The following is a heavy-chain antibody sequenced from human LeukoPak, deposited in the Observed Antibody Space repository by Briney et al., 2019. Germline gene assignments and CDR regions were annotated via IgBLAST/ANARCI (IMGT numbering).Heavy chain of an antibody. V-gene: IGHV4-39*07. CDR2: IFYSGST. CDR1: SGSISTSNYY. J-gene: IGHJ4*02. CDR3: ARDRRSEYYDSSGYYYSL. Sequence: SETLSLTCTVSSGSISTSNYYWGWVRQPPGKALEWIGNIFYSGSTYYSPSLKSRVTISLDTSRNQFSLKLNSVTAADTAVYYCARDRRSEYYDSSGYYYSLWGQGTLVTVSS. D-gene: IGHD3-22*01.